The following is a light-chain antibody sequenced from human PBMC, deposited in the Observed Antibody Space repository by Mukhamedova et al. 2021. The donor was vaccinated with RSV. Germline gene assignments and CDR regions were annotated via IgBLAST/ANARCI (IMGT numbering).Light chain of an antibody. Sequence: WYQRRVHGKAPKVLIYKAPSLESGVPSRFSGSGSGKEFTLTISSLQPDDFATYYCQQYNSLWTFGQGTKVEIK. J-gene: IGKJ1*01. CDR2: KAP. CDR3: QQYNSLWT. V-gene: IGKV1-5*03.